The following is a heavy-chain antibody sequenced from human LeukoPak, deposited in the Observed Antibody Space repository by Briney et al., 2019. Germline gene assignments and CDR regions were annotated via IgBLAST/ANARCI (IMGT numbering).Heavy chain of an antibody. Sequence: GGSLRLSCAASGFTVSSNYMSWVRQAPGKGLEWVSVIYSGGSTYYADSVKGRFTISRDNSKNTLYLQMNSLRAEDTAVYYCARDRSWDYYYGMDVWGQRTTVTVSS. CDR1: GFTVSSNY. CDR3: ARDRSWDYYYGMDV. J-gene: IGHJ6*02. CDR2: IYSGGST. D-gene: IGHD1-26*01. V-gene: IGHV3-53*01.